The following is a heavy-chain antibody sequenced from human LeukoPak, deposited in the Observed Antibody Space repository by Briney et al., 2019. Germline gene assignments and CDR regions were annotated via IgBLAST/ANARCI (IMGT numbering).Heavy chain of an antibody. CDR3: ARDIFDCSRPGNRGVADLLDF. J-gene: IGHJ4*02. Sequence: GGSLRLSCAASGCTFSMHSFHWVRQAPGKGLEWLGAISHDAYDTFYAYSVKGRLTPSRDPSKNTLYLQMDRLSPDDTAMYYCARDIFDCSRPGNRGVADLLDFWGQGTLVTVSA. V-gene: IGHV3-30*01. D-gene: IGHD2-15*01. CDR2: ISHDAYDT. CDR1: GCTFSMHS.